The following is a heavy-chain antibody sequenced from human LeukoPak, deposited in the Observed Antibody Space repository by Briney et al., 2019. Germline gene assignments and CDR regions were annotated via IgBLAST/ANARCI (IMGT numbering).Heavy chain of an antibody. CDR1: GFTFSGYW. CDR2: IKQDGSKK. CDR3: GRDWAPFRG. V-gene: IGHV3-7*01. J-gene: IGHJ4*02. D-gene: IGHD2/OR15-2a*01. Sequence: GGSLRLSCAASGFTFSGYWMTRVRPAQGKGLEWVANIKQDGSKKDYVDSVKGRFTISRDNAKDALYLQMNSLSADYPGVYYSGRDWAPFRGWGEGTRVTVSS.